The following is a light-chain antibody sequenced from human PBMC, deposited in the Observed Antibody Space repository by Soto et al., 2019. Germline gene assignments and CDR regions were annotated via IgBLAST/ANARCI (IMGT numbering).Light chain of an antibody. CDR3: QQYNSYRA. CDR1: QSIDTW. CDR2: KAS. J-gene: IGKJ1*01. Sequence: DIQMTQSPSTLSGSVGDRVTITCRASQSIDTWLAWHQQKPGQAPKLLISKASSLESGVPSRFSGSGSGTEFTLTISSLQPDDSATYYCQQYNSYRAFGQGTKVEI. V-gene: IGKV1-5*03.